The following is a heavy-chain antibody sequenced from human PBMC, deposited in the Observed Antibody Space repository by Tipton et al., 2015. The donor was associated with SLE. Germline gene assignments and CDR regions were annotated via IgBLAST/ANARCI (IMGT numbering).Heavy chain of an antibody. CDR2: INSDGSST. D-gene: IGHD6-19*01. CDR3: ARGRNCSVAVTVFFPP. CDR1: GSTFSSYW. J-gene: IGHJ5*02. V-gene: IGHV3-74*03. Sequence: SLRLSCAASGSTFSSYWMHWVRQAPGKGLVWVSRINSDGSSTTYADSVKGRFTISRANAKNTLYLQMYSLRAENTAVYYCARGRNCSVAVTVFFPPWAQGPLVPV.